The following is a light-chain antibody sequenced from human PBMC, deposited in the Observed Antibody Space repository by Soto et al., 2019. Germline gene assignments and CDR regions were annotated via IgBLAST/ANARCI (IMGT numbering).Light chain of an antibody. Sequence: DIQMTQSPSSLSASVGDTVTITCRASHNISRFLNWYQQRPGKAPKLLIYAASTLQSGVPPKFSGSGSVTDFTLTITTLQPEDFATYYCQPSYSTWYSFGQGTKLEIK. CDR2: AAS. CDR1: HNISRF. V-gene: IGKV1-39*01. J-gene: IGKJ2*03. CDR3: QPSYSTWYS.